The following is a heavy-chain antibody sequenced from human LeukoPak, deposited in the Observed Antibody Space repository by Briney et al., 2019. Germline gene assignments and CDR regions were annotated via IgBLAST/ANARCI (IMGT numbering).Heavy chain of an antibody. CDR3: ARERPNIVVVPAAISRNWFDP. Sequence: SVKVSCKASGGTFSSYAISWVRQAPGQGLEWMGRIIPILGIANYAQKFQGRVTITADKSTSTAYMELSSPRSEDTAVYYCARERPNIVVVPAAISRNWFDPWGQGTLVTVSS. CDR1: GGTFSSYA. D-gene: IGHD2-2*01. J-gene: IGHJ5*02. V-gene: IGHV1-69*04. CDR2: IIPILGIA.